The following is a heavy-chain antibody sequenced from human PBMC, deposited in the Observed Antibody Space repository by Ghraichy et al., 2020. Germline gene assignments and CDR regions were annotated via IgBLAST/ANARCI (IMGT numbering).Heavy chain of an antibody. Sequence: GSLRLSCAVSGLTFSNFAMAWVRQAPGKGLEWVSTISGSGGSIWSADSGKGRFIISRDNSRSTFYLQMNSLRAEDTAVYYCAKGKGSGTYVNWSFNIWGRGTPVTVSP. V-gene: IGHV3-23*01. CDR2: ISGSGGSI. CDR3: AKGKGSGTYVNWSFNI. CDR1: GLTFSNFA. J-gene: IGHJ2*01. D-gene: IGHD1-26*01.